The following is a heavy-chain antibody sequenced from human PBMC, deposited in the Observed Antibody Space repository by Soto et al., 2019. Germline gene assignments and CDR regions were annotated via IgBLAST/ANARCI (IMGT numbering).Heavy chain of an antibody. D-gene: IGHD6-19*01. CDR3: AKDRNTGWSHYYYGMDV. J-gene: IGHJ6*02. V-gene: IGHV3-30*18. CDR1: GFTFTSYG. Sequence: QVQLVESGGGVVQPGRSLRLSCAASGFTFTSYGIHWVRQSPGKGLEWGAVISNDGSNKYYADSVKGRFTISRDNSKNTLYLQMNSLRAEDTAVYYCAKDRNTGWSHYYYGMDVWGQGTTVTVSS. CDR2: ISNDGSNK.